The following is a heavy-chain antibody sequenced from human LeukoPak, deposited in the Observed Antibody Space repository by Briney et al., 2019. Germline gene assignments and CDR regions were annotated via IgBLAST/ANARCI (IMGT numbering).Heavy chain of an antibody. V-gene: IGHV3-30*02. CDR2: IRYDGTNK. D-gene: IGHD6-19*01. CDR1: KFTFSVYG. J-gene: IGHJ4*02. CDR3: TTLPLSGWYYFDY. Sequence: GGSLRLSCSASKFTFSVYGMHWVRQAPGKGLEWVAFIRYDGTNKYYAVSVKGRFTISRDNSKNTLYLQMNSLRAEDTAVYYCTTLPLSGWYYFDYWGQGTLVTVSS.